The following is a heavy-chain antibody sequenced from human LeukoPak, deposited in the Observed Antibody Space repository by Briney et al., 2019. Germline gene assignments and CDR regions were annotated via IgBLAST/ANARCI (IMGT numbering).Heavy chain of an antibody. CDR3: ATRAAAGLRYYYYYMDV. Sequence: ASVKVSCKVSGYTLTELSMHWVRQAPGKGLEWMGGFDPEDGETIYAQKFQGRVTMTEDTSTDTAYMELSSLRSEDTAVCYCATRAAAGLRYYYYYMDVWGKGTTVTVSS. J-gene: IGHJ6*03. D-gene: IGHD6-13*01. CDR2: FDPEDGET. CDR1: GYTLTELS. V-gene: IGHV1-24*01.